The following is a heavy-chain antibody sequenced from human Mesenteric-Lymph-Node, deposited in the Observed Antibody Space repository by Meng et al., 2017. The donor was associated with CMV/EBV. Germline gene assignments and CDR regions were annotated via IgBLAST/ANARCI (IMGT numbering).Heavy chain of an antibody. CDR2: IRYDGSNK. D-gene: IGHD2-2*03. CDR1: GLTFSNYG. CDR3: AKDGYCSSTSCQEV. J-gene: IGHJ6*02. V-gene: IGHV3-30*02. Sequence: GESLKISCVVSGLTFSNYGMNWVRQAPGKGLEWVAFIRYDGSNKYYADSVKGRFTISRDNSKNALYLQMSSLRAEDTAVYYCAKDGYCSSTSCQEVWGQGTTVTVSS.